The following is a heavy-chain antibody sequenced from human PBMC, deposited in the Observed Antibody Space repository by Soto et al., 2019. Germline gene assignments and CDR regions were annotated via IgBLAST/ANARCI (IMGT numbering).Heavy chain of an antibody. J-gene: IGHJ3*02. CDR3: ARDATYYYGSGSRVGGAFAI. CDR2: INPNSGGT. D-gene: IGHD3-10*01. Sequence: ASVKVSCKASGYTFTGYYMHWVRQAPGQGLEWMGWINPNSGGTNYAQKFQGWVTMTRDTSISTAYMELSRLRSDDTAVYYCARDATYYYGSGSRVGGAFAIWGQGTMVTVSS. CDR1: GYTFTGYY. V-gene: IGHV1-2*04.